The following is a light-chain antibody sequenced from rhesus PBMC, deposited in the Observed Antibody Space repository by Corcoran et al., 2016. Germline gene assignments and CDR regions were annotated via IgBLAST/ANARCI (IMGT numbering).Light chain of an antibody. Sequence: DIQMTQSPSSLSASVGDTVTITCRASQGISHYLAWYQQRPGKAPRPLIYFASNLESGVPSRFSGSGSGSDFTLTIRSLQPEDFSTYYCQQHNNYPWTFGQGTEVEIK. J-gene: IGKJ1*01. CDR3: QQHNNYPWT. CDR1: QGISHY. V-gene: IGKV1S14*01. CDR2: FAS.